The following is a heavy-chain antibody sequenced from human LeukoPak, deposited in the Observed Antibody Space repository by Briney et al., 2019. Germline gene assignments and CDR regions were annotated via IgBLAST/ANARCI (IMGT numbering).Heavy chain of an antibody. CDR1: GGSISSGGYY. J-gene: IGHJ4*02. D-gene: IGHD6-6*01. Sequence: SETLSLTCTVSGGSISSGGYYWSWIRQHPGKGLEWIGYIYYSGSTYYNPSLKSRVTISVDTSKNQFSLKLSSVTAADTAVHYCARAKTAARRSFDYWGQGTLVTVSS. CDR3: ARAKTAARRSFDY. CDR2: IYYSGST. V-gene: IGHV4-31*03.